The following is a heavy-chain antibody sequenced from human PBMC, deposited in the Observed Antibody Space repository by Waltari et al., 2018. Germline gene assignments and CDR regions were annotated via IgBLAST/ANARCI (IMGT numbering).Heavy chain of an antibody. CDR2: IYTSGST. D-gene: IGHD3-10*01. V-gene: IGHV4-4*07. J-gene: IGHJ5*02. CDR3: ARVFIRARGINWFDP. Sequence: QVQLQESGPGLVKPSETLSLTCTVSGGSISSYYWSWIRQPAGKGLEWIGRIYTSGSTNYTPSLKSRVTMSVDTSKNQFSLKLSSVTAADTAVYYCARVFIRARGINWFDPWGQGTLVTVSS. CDR1: GGSISSYY.